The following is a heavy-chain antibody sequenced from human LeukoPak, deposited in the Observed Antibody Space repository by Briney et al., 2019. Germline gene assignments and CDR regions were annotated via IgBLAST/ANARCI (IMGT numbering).Heavy chain of an antibody. Sequence: GASVKVYCKASGYTFTSYDINWVRQATGQGLEWMGWMNPNSGNTGYAQKFQGRVTMTRNTSISTAYMELSSLRSEDTAVYYCARGGYYYYGMDVWGQGTTVTVSS. CDR2: MNPNSGNT. CDR3: ARGGYYYYGMDV. V-gene: IGHV1-8*01. CDR1: GYTFTSYD. J-gene: IGHJ6*02.